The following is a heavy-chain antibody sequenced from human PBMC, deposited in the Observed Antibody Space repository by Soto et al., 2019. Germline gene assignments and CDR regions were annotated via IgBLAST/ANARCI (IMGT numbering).Heavy chain of an antibody. CDR1: GGSISSYY. CDR3: ARAHYGDFGYGMDV. J-gene: IGHJ6*02. V-gene: IGHV4-59*08. CDR2: IYYSGST. D-gene: IGHD4-17*01. Sequence: PSETLSLTCTVSGGSISSYYWSWIRQPPGKGLEWIGYIYYSGSTNYNPSLKSRVTISVDTSKNQFSLNLSFVTAADTAVYYCARAHYGDFGYGMDVWGQGTTVTVS.